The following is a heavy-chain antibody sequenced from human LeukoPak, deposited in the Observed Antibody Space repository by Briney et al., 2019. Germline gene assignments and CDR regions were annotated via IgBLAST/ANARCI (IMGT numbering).Heavy chain of an antibody. CDR1: GYTFTSYG. Sequence: ASVKVSCKASGYTFTSYGISWVRQAPGQGLEWMGWISAYNGNTNYAQKLQGRVTMTTDTSTSTAYTELRSLRSDDTAVYYCARGGSRSSWTTSFDYWGQGTLVTVSS. CDR3: ARGGSRSSWTTSFDY. J-gene: IGHJ4*02. CDR2: ISAYNGNT. D-gene: IGHD6-13*01. V-gene: IGHV1-18*01.